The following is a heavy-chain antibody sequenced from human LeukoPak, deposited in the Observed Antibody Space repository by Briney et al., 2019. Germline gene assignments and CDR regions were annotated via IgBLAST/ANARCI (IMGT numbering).Heavy chain of an antibody. D-gene: IGHD3-16*02. V-gene: IGHV4-34*01. CDR3: ARLSPRADAFDI. CDR2: INHSGST. CDR1: GESFSGYY. J-gene: IGHJ3*02. Sequence: SETLSLTCAVYGESFSGYYWSWLRQPPGKGLEWIGEINHSGSTNYNPSLKSRVTISIDTSKNQFSLKVSSVTAADTAVYYCARLSPRADAFDIWGQGTMVTVSS.